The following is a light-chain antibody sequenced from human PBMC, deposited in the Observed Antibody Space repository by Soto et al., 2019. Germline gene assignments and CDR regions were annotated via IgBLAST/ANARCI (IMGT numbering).Light chain of an antibody. V-gene: IGKV1-5*01. CDR3: QQYNTYST. CDR2: DAS. Sequence: DIQMTQSPLIICPSXIDGVTITFRASQTISSWLAWYQQKPGKAPKALIYDASTLRSGVPSRFSGGGSGTEFTLTISSLQPDDFATYYCQQYNTYSTFGQGTRLEI. CDR1: QTISSW. J-gene: IGKJ5*01.